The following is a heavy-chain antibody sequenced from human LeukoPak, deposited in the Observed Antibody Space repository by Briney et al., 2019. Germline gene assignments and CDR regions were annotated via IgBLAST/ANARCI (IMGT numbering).Heavy chain of an antibody. Sequence: PSETLSLTCTVSGPSISNYYWSWLRQPPGKGLECIGYVSYSGRTNHNPPLKNRVTISADTSKNPFSLKLTSVTAADTAVYYCARRERGAENLDYWGQGTLVTVSS. J-gene: IGHJ4*02. D-gene: IGHD1-1*01. CDR1: GPSISNYY. CDR3: ARRERGAENLDY. V-gene: IGHV4-59*08. CDR2: VSYSGRT.